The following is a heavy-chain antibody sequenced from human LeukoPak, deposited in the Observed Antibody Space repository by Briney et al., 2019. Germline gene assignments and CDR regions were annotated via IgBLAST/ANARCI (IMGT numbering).Heavy chain of an antibody. V-gene: IGHV1-2*06. J-gene: IGHJ4*02. CDR1: GYTFTSNY. CDR3: ARVGYYESSGYYEY. CDR2: INPNSGGT. Sequence: GASVKVSCKASGYTFTSNYMHWVRQAPGQGLEWMGRINPNSGGTNYAQKFQGRVTMTRDTSISTVYMELSRLRSDDTAVYYCARVGYYESSGYYEYWGQGTLVTVSS. D-gene: IGHD3-22*01.